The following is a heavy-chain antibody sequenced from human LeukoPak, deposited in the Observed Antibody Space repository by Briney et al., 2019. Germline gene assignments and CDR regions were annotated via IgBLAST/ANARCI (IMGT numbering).Heavy chain of an antibody. CDR1: GFTFSSYS. Sequence: PGGSLRLSCAASGFTFSSYSMNWVRQAPGKGLEWVSYISSSSSTIYYAGSVKGRFTISRDNAKNSLYLQMNSLRAEDTAVYYCARVYFDWLYGMDVWGQGTTVTVSS. J-gene: IGHJ6*02. CDR3: ARVYFDWLYGMDV. V-gene: IGHV3-48*01. D-gene: IGHD3-9*01. CDR2: ISSSSSTI.